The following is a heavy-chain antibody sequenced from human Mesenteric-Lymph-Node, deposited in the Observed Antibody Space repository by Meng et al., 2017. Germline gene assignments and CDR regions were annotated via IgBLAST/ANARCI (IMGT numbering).Heavy chain of an antibody. V-gene: IGHV1-69*10. CDR1: GGKFTSFV. J-gene: IGHJ4*02. Sequence: QVQLVQSGAEVKKPGSSVKVSCKASGGKFTSFVFNWVRQAPGQGLEWMGGIIPILGTTNYAEKCRGRLTISADTSARTAYMELASLNSDDTAVYYCARLDLGLAHWGQGTLVTVSS. CDR2: IIPILGTT. CDR3: ARLDLGLAH. D-gene: IGHD3-16*01.